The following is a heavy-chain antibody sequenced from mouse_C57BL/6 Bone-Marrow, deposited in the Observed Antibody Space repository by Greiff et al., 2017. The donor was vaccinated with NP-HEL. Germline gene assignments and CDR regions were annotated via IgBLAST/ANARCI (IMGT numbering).Heavy chain of an antibody. CDR2: LHPNSGST. Sequence: VKLQQPGAELVKPGASVKLSCKASGYTFTSYWMHWVKQRPGQGLEWIGMLHPNSGSTNYNEKFKSKATLTVDKSSSTAYRQLSSLTSEDSAVYYCARPFYGSSIFWFAYWGQGTLVTVSA. D-gene: IGHD1-1*01. J-gene: IGHJ3*01. CDR3: ARPFYGSSIFWFAY. CDR1: GYTFTSYW. V-gene: IGHV1-64*01.